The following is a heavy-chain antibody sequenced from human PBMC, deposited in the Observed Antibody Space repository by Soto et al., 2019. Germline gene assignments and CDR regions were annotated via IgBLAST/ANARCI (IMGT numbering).Heavy chain of an antibody. J-gene: IGHJ5*02. Sequence: SETLSLTCAVYGGSFSVYYWSWIRQPPGTGLEWIGEINHSGSTNYNPSLKSRVTISVDTSKNQFSLKLSSVTAADTAVYYCARAIMVNYYDSSGYGVLANNWFDPWGQGTLGTVPQ. V-gene: IGHV4-34*01. CDR3: ARAIMVNYYDSSGYGVLANNWFDP. CDR2: INHSGST. D-gene: IGHD3-22*01. CDR1: GGSFSVYY.